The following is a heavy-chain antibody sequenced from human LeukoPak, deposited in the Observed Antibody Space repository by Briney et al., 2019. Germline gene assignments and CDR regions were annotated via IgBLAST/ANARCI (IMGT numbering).Heavy chain of an antibody. CDR2: IRGSGPGSGSGT. Sequence: GGSLRLSCATSGFTFSDYPMNWVRQAPGKGLEWVSNIRGSGPGSGSGTYYADSVKGRFIISRDNAKNSLYLQVNSLRSEDTALYYCAAGAGITRYWGQGTLVTVSS. CDR3: AAGAGITRY. D-gene: IGHD3-10*01. CDR1: GFTFSDYP. J-gene: IGHJ4*02. V-gene: IGHV3-48*04.